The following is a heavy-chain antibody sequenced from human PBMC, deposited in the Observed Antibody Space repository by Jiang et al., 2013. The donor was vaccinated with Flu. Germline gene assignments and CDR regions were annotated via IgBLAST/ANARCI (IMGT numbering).Heavy chain of an antibody. V-gene: IGHV5-10-1*03. CDR3: VRQIAAFDF. J-gene: IGHJ4*02. D-gene: IGHD2-15*01. CDR1: GYSFTTYW. CDR2: IDPSDSSI. Sequence: QLVESGAEVKKPGESLRISCTGSGYSFTTYWINWVRQMPGKGLEWMGRIDPSDSSINYGPSFQGHVTLSADKSLNTVYLEWSSLKASDTAMYYCVRQIAAFDFWGQGTLVTVSS.